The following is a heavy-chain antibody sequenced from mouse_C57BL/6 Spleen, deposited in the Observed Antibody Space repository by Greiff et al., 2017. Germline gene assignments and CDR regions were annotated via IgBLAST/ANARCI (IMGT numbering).Heavy chain of an antibody. D-gene: IGHD2-4*01. CDR2: IYPGDGDT. J-gene: IGHJ3*01. Sequence: QVQLQQSGPELVKPGASVKISCKASGYAFSSSWMNWVKQRPGKGLEWIGRIYPGDGDTNYNGKFKGKATLTADKSSSTAYMQLSSLTSEDSAVYCCARGGTYDYDEWFAYWGQGTLVTVSA. V-gene: IGHV1-82*01. CDR3: ARGGTYDYDEWFAY. CDR1: GYAFSSSW.